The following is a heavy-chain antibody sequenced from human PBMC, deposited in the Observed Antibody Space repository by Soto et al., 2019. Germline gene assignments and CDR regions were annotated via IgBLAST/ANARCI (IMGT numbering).Heavy chain of an antibody. D-gene: IGHD3-3*01. Sequence: QVQLQESGPGLVKPSQTLSLTCTVSGGSISSGGYYWSWIRQHPGKGLEWIGYIYYSGSTYYNPSLKSRVTISVDTSKNQFSLKLSSVTAADTAVYYCARDYDFWSGSIYYYYGMDVWGQGTTVTVSS. CDR1: GGSISSGGYY. CDR2: IYYSGST. J-gene: IGHJ6*02. V-gene: IGHV4-31*03. CDR3: ARDYDFWSGSIYYYYGMDV.